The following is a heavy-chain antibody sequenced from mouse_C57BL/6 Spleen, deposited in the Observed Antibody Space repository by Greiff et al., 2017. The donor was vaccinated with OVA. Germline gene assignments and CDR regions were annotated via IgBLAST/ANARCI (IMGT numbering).Heavy chain of an antibody. CDR1: GYTFTDYE. D-gene: IGHD6-2*01. CDR2: IDPETGGT. CDR3: TRGVSYDAMDY. J-gene: IGHJ4*01. Sequence: VQLQQSGAELVRPGASVTLSCKASGYTFTDYEMHWVKQTPVHGLEWIGAIDPETGGTAYNQKFKGKAILTADKSSSTAYMELRSLTSEDSAVYYCTRGVSYDAMDYWGQGTSVTVSS. V-gene: IGHV1-15*01.